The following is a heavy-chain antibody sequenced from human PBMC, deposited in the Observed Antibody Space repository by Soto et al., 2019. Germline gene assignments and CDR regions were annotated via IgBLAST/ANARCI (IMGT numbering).Heavy chain of an antibody. CDR2: ISGSGGST. CDR1: GFTFSSYA. CDR3: AKDLVCGGDCYPPRPEYFQH. D-gene: IGHD2-21*02. Sequence: PGGSLRLSCAASGFTFSSYAMSWVRQAPGKGLEWVSAISGSGGSTYYADSVKGRFTISRDNSKNTLYLQMNSLRAEDTAVYYCAKDLVCGGDCYPPRPEYFQHWGQGTLVTVSS. V-gene: IGHV3-23*01. J-gene: IGHJ1*01.